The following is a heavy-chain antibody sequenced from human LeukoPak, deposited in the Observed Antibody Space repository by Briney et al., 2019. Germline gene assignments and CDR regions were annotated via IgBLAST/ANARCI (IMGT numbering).Heavy chain of an antibody. D-gene: IGHD3-10*01. CDR2: IYTSGST. Sequence: SETLSLTRTVSGGSISSYYWSWIRQPAGKGLEWIGRIYTSGSTNYNPSLKSRVTMSVDTSKNQFSLKLSSVTAADTAVYYCARVGTMVPRGWFDPWGQGTLVTVSP. CDR1: GGSISSYY. CDR3: ARVGTMVPRGWFDP. J-gene: IGHJ5*02. V-gene: IGHV4-4*07.